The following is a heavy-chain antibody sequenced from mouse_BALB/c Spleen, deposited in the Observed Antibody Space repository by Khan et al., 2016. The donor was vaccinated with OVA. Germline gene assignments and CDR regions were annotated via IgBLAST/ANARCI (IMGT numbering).Heavy chain of an antibody. Sequence: VQLKESGGGLVQPGGSLRLSCATSGFTFTDYYMSWVRQPPGKALEWLGFIRNKANGYTTEYSASVKGRFTISRDNSQSILYLQMNTLRAEDSATYYCARYRYDALYFDVWGAGTTVTVSS. CDR1: GFTFTDYY. CDR2: IRNKANGYTT. D-gene: IGHD2-14*01. CDR3: ARYRYDALYFDV. J-gene: IGHJ1*01. V-gene: IGHV7-3*02.